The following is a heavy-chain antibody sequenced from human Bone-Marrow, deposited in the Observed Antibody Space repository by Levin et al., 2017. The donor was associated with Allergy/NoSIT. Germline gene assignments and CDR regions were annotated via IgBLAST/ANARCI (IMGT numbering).Heavy chain of an antibody. J-gene: IGHJ4*02. CDR3: ARGRVVSF. D-gene: IGHD2-2*01. Sequence: KPGGSLRLSCAASGFTFSDFFMSWIRQAPGKGLEWVSYISSSGATNYADSVKGRFTISRDNAKNSLSLQMNSLRAEDTALYYCARGRVVSFWGQGTLVTVSS. CDR1: GFTFSDFF. CDR2: ISSSGAT. V-gene: IGHV3-11*01.